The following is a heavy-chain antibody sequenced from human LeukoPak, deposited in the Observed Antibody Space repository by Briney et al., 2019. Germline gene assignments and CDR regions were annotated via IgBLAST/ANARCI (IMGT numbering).Heavy chain of an antibody. Sequence: ASVKVSCKASGYTFTSYYMHWVRQAPGQGLEWMGIINPSGGSTSYAQKFQGRVTMTRDTSISTAYMELSRLRSDDTAVYYCAREEIAEGPPYYYYGMDVWGQGTTVTVSS. V-gene: IGHV1-46*01. CDR1: GYTFTSYY. CDR3: AREEIAEGPPYYYYGMDV. D-gene: IGHD6-13*01. J-gene: IGHJ6*02. CDR2: INPSGGST.